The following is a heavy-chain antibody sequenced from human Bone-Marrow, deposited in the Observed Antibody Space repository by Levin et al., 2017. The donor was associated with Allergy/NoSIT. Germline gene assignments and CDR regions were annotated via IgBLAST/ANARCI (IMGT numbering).Heavy chain of an antibody. J-gene: IGHJ3*01. CDR1: GYTFTNYD. CDR3: ARARPHVWHAFVF. D-gene: IGHD6-6*01. Sequence: GESLKISCKTSGYTFTNYDINWVRQATGQGLEWMGWLNPDSGNRGYAQNFQGRVTMTRDNSISTAYMELSGLRSDDPAVYYCARARPHVWHAFVFWGPGTMVTISS. V-gene: IGHV1-8*01. CDR2: LNPDSGNR.